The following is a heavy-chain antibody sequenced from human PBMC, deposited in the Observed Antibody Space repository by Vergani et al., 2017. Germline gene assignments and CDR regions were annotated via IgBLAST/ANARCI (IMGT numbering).Heavy chain of an antibody. CDR3: ARNLGFWSGSSWFDP. V-gene: IGHV4-34*01. CDR2: INHSGST. D-gene: IGHD3-3*01. CDR1: GGSFSGYY. J-gene: IGHJ5*02. Sequence: QVQLQQWGAALLKPSETLSLTCAVYGGSFSGYYWSWIRQPPGKGLEWIGEINHSGSTNYNPSLKSRVTISVDTSKNQFSLKLSSVTAADTAVYYCARNLGFWSGSSWFDPWGQGTLVTVSS.